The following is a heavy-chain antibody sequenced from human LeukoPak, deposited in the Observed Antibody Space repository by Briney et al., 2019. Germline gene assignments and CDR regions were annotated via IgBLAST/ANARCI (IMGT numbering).Heavy chain of an antibody. V-gene: IGHV3-74*01. CDR1: GFTFKLYW. CDR3: VRGGPSTWS. Sequence: GGSLRLSCAASGFTFKLYWMHWVRQVPGKGPVWVARINDDGSDTVYADSVKGRFTISRDDAKNMLFPQMNSLRGEDTAVYHCVRGGPSTWSWGQGTLVTVSS. D-gene: IGHD2-15*01. J-gene: IGHJ5*02. CDR2: INDDGSDT.